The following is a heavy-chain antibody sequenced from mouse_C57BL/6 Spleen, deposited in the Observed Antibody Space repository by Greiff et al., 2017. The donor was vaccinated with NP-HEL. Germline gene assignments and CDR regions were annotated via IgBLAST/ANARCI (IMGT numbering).Heavy chain of an antibody. J-gene: IGHJ3*01. CDR3: ARRDDGYPAWFAY. Sequence: EVKVVDSGGGLVQPGGSLKLSCAASGFTFSDYYMYWVRQTPEKRLEWVAYISNGGGSTYYPDTVKGRFTISRDNAKNTLYLQMSRLKSEDTAMYYCARRDDGYPAWFAYWGQGTLVTVSA. D-gene: IGHD2-3*01. CDR2: ISNGGGST. CDR1: GFTFSDYY. V-gene: IGHV5-12*01.